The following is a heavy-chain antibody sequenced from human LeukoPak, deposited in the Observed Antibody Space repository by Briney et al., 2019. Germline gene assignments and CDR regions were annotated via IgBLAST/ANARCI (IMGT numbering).Heavy chain of an antibody. CDR3: ATEESTGALDY. Sequence: SETLSLTCAVSGGSISSYYWSWIRQPPGKGLEWIGYIYYSGSTNYNPSLKSRVTISVDTSKNQFSLRLSSVTAADTAVYYCATEESTGALDYWGQGTLVTVSS. CDR1: GGSISSYY. J-gene: IGHJ4*02. D-gene: IGHD5/OR15-5a*01. V-gene: IGHV4-59*01. CDR2: IYYSGST.